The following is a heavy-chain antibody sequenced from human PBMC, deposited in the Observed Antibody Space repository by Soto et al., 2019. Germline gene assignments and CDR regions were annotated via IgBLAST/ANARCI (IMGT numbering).Heavy chain of an antibody. Sequence: QSGGSLRLSCAASGFTFDDYAMHWVRQAPGKGLEWVSGISWNSGSIGYADSVKGRFTISRDNAKNSLYLQMNSLRAEDTALYYCAKESIGQYYYGMDVWGQGATVTVSS. D-gene: IGHD3-16*02. CDR3: AKESIGQYYYGMDV. V-gene: IGHV3-9*01. CDR2: ISWNSGSI. CDR1: GFTFDDYA. J-gene: IGHJ6*02.